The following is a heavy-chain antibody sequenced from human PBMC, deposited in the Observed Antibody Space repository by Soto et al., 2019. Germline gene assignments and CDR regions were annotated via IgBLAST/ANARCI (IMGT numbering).Heavy chain of an antibody. D-gene: IGHD2-15*01. CDR2: IYYSGST. CDR3: ARHVRYCSGGSCYGWFDT. CDR1: GGSISNRSYH. Sequence: SETLSLTCTVSGGSISNRSYHWVFIRQPPGKGLEWIGSIYYSGSTYYNPSLKSRVTISVDTSKNQFSLKLSSVTAADTAVYYCARHVRYCSGGSCYGWFDTCGQGTLVTV. V-gene: IGHV4-39*01. J-gene: IGHJ5*02.